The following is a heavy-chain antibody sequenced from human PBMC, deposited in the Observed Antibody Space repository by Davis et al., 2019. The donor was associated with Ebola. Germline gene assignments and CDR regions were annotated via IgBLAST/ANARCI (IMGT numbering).Heavy chain of an antibody. CDR2: ILADSRTI. Sequence: GEPLKISCAASGFTFGSFGLNRVRQAPGKGPDWVSYILADSRTIDHAGPVMVRFTVSRDNAKNSLYLQMNSLRDEDTARYYCARHDDYWGQGTLVTVSS. J-gene: IGHJ4*02. CDR3: ARHDDY. V-gene: IGHV3-48*02. CDR1: GFTFGSFG.